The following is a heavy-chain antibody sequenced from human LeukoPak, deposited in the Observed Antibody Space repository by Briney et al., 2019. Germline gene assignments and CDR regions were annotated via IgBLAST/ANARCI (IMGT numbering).Heavy chain of an antibody. J-gene: IGHJ4*02. Sequence: GGSLRLSCAASGFTFSTSAMSWVRQVPGQGLQWASSINSISSHIYYAASVRGRFTISRDNARNSVYLQMNSLRAEDTAVYHCANGLEYSSNSAFDHWGQGTLVTVSS. D-gene: IGHD6-6*01. CDR1: GFTFSTSA. CDR3: ANGLEYSSNSAFDH. V-gene: IGHV3-21*04. CDR2: INSISSHI.